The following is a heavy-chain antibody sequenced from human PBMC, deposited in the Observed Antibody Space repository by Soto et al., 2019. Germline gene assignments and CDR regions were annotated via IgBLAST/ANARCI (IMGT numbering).Heavy chain of an antibody. V-gene: IGHV3-30-3*01. J-gene: IGHJ5*02. Sequence: QVQLVESGGGVVQPGRSLRLSCAASGFTFSSYAMHWVRQAPGKGLEWVAVISYDGSNKYYADSVKGRFTISRDNSKNTLYLQMNSLRAEDTDVYYCPRDPVMVAAAENWFDPWGQGTLVTFSS. D-gene: IGHD6-13*01. CDR3: PRDPVMVAAAENWFDP. CDR1: GFTFSSYA. CDR2: ISYDGSNK.